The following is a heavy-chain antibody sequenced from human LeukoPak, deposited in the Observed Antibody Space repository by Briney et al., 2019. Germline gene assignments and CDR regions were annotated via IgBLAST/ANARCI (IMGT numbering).Heavy chain of an antibody. CDR2: IYYSGST. J-gene: IGHJ4*02. D-gene: IGHD4-17*01. V-gene: IGHV4-59*12. CDR1: GGSISSYY. CDR3: ARIAAMTTVTTDY. Sequence: PSETLSLTCTVSGGSISSYYWSWIRQPPGKGLEWIGYIYYSGSTNYNPSLKSRVTISVDTSKNQFSLKLSSVTAADTAVYYCARIAAMTTVTTDYWGQGTLVTVSS.